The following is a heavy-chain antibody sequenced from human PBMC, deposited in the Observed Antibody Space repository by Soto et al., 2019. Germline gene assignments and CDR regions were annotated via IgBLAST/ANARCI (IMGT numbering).Heavy chain of an antibody. V-gene: IGHV3-21*01. J-gene: IGHJ4*02. CDR3: ARDDKRGYDFGY. D-gene: IGHD5-12*01. Sequence: GGSLRLSCAASGFTFSTYSINWVRQAPGKGLEWVSSISGSSTYIFYADSVKGRFTISRDNAKNSLYLQMNSLRAEDTAVYYCARDDKRGYDFGYWGQGTLVTVSS. CDR1: GFTFSTYS. CDR2: ISGSSTYI.